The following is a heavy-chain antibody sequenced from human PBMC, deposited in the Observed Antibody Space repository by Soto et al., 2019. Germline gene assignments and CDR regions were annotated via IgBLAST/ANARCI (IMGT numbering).Heavy chain of an antibody. Sequence: SETLSLTCSVYGGSFSGYYWSWIRQPPGKGLEWIGEINHSGSTNYNPSLKSRVTISVDTSKNQFSLKLSSVTAADTAVYYCARVMDPLYCSSTSCYAGGIDYWGQGTLVTVSS. J-gene: IGHJ4*02. V-gene: IGHV4-34*01. CDR1: GGSFSGYY. CDR3: ARVMDPLYCSSTSCYAGGIDY. CDR2: INHSGST. D-gene: IGHD2-2*01.